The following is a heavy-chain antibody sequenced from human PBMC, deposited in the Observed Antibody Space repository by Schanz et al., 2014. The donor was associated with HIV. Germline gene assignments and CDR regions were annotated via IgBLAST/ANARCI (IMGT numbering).Heavy chain of an antibody. D-gene: IGHD3-22*01. CDR3: AKVLIPMIAVPYYGMDV. Sequence: EVQLVESGGALEHPGRPLSFSCEAPGSPFVDFAIPWVRQVPGKGLEWVSGISWKGGSIAYADSVKGRFTISRDNAKNSLYLQMNSLRAEDTAVYYCAKVLIPMIAVPYYGMDVWGQGTTVTVSS. V-gene: IGHV3-9*01. CDR2: ISWKGGSI. CDR1: GSPFVDFA. J-gene: IGHJ6*02.